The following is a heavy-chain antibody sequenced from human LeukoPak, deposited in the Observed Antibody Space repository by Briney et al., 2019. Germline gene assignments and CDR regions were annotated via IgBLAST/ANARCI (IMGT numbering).Heavy chain of an antibody. D-gene: IGHD5-24*01. CDR2: INPSGGGT. V-gene: IGHV1-46*01. CDR1: GYTY. J-gene: IGHJ3*02. CDR3: ARAEGGPIHLDAFDI. Sequence: GASVKVSCKASGYTYMHWVRQAPGQGLEWMGIINPSGGGTNYTQKFQGRVTMTRDMSTSTVYMELSSLRSEDTAVYYCARAEGGPIHLDAFDIWGQGTMVTVSS.